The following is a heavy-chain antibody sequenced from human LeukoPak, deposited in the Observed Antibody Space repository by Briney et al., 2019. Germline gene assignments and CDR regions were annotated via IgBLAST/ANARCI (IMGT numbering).Heavy chain of an antibody. CDR2: ISYDGSNK. J-gene: IGHJ4*02. Sequence: GGSLRLSCAASGFTFSSYGMHWVRQAPGKGLEWVAVISYDGSNKYYADSVKGRFTISRDNSKNTLYLQMNSLSAEDTAVYYCAKEGGYSSSWYGSYFDYWGQGTLVTVSS. CDR3: AKEGGYSSSWYGSYFDY. D-gene: IGHD6-13*01. V-gene: IGHV3-30*18. CDR1: GFTFSSYG.